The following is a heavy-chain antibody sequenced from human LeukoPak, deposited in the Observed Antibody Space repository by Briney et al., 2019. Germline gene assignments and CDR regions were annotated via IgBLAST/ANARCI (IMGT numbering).Heavy chain of an antibody. D-gene: IGHD5-18*01. V-gene: IGHV1-2*06. J-gene: IGHJ5*02. CDR2: INPNSGGT. CDR3: ATEADTDLVTDWFDP. Sequence: GASVKVSCKASGYTFTGSYMYWVRQAPGQGLEWIGRINPNSGGTHYAQKFQGRVTMTRDTSIITVYMELTRLRSDDTAIYYCATEADTDLVTDWFDPWGQGTLVTVSS. CDR1: GYTFTGSY.